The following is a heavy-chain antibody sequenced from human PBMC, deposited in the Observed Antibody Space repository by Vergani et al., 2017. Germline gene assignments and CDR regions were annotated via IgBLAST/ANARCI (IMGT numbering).Heavy chain of an antibody. J-gene: IGHJ4*02. CDR3: GRSRYTAMSNIDY. CDR2: ISYSGST. V-gene: IGHV4-39*07. CDR1: GGSISSSSYY. D-gene: IGHD5-18*01. Sequence: QLQLQESGPGLVKPSETLSLTCTVSGGSISSSSYYWGWIRQPPGKGLEWIGSISYSGSTYYNPSLKSRVTISVDPSKNQFSLKLSSVTAADTAVYYCGRSRYTAMSNIDYWGQGTLVTVSS.